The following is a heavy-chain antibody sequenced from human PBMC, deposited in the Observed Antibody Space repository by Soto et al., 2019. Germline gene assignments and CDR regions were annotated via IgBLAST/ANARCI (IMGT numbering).Heavy chain of an antibody. CDR3: STSLNITWQNWVDP. CDR1: GLSFSSSA. Sequence: EAQLLESGVGLVQPGGSLRLSCEASGLSFSSSAMNWVRQAPGKGLEWVSIISDSGGRTHYADSVKGRFTISRDNSKNTLYLQINSLRTEETAVYYCSTSLNITWQNWVDPWGQGTLVTVSS. V-gene: IGHV3-23*01. CDR2: ISDSGGRT. J-gene: IGHJ5*02.